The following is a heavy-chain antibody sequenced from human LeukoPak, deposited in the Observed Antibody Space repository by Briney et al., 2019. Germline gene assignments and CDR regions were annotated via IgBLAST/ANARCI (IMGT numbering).Heavy chain of an antibody. CDR2: ISGSGGST. J-gene: IGHJ6*02. CDR1: GFTFSSYA. CDR3: ARGSYCSGGTCYDYSYYGMDV. D-gene: IGHD2-15*01. Sequence: GGSLRLSCAASGFTFSSYAMSWVRQAPGKGLEWVSAISGSGGSTYYADSEKGRFTISRDNSMDTLYLQINSLRPEDTAVYYCARGSYCSGGTCYDYSYYGMDVWGQGTTVTVSS. V-gene: IGHV3-23*01.